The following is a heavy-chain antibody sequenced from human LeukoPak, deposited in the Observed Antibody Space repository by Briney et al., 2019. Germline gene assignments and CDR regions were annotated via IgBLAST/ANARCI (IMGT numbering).Heavy chain of an antibody. CDR1: GYTFTSYY. CDR3: ARESQTFNYYGSGSYLRGRGYYGMDV. Sequence: ASVKVSCKASGYTFTSYYMHWVRQAPGQGLEWMGIINPSGGSTSYAQKSQGRVTMPRDTSTSTVYLELSSLRSEDTAVYYCARESQTFNYYGSGSYLRGRGYYGMDVWGQGTTVTVSS. V-gene: IGHV1-46*01. D-gene: IGHD3-10*01. J-gene: IGHJ6*02. CDR2: INPSGGST.